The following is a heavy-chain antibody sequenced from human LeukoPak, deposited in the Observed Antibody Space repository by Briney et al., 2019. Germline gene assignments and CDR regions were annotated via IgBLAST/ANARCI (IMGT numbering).Heavy chain of an antibody. J-gene: IGHJ6*03. Sequence: GGSLRLSCAASGFTFSSYEMNWVRQAPGKGLEWVSYISSSSGTIYYADSVKGRFTISRDNAKNSLYLQMNSLRAEDTAVYYCARDHLDTSAGTYYYYMDVWGKGTTVTISS. CDR1: GFTFSSYE. CDR3: ARDHLDTSAGTYYYYMDV. V-gene: IGHV3-48*03. D-gene: IGHD3-10*01. CDR2: ISSSSGTI.